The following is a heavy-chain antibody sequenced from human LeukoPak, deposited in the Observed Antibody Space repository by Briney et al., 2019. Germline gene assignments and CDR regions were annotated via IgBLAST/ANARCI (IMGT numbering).Heavy chain of an antibody. Sequence: ASVKVSCKASEYTFTGYYMHWVRQAPGQGLEWMGWINPNSGGTNYAQKFQGRVTMTRDTSISTAYMELSRLRSDDTAVYYCARASGGKNGFDPGGKEPLVTVSS. V-gene: IGHV1-2*02. J-gene: IGHJ5*02. CDR1: EYTFTGYY. CDR3: ARASGGKNGFDP. CDR2: INPNSGGT.